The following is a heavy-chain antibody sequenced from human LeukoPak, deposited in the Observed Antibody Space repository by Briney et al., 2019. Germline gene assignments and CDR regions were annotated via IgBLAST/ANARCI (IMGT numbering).Heavy chain of an antibody. J-gene: IGHJ4*02. CDR3: ARDFCRYCSSTSSYYFDY. D-gene: IGHD2-2*01. CDR2: IIPILGIA. Sequence: GASVKVSCKASGYTFTSYDINWVRQATGQGLEWMGRIIPILGIANYAQKFQGRVTITADKSTSTAYMELSSLRSEDTAVYYCARDFCRYCSSTSSYYFDYWGQGTLVTVSS. V-gene: IGHV1-69*04. CDR1: GYTFTSYD.